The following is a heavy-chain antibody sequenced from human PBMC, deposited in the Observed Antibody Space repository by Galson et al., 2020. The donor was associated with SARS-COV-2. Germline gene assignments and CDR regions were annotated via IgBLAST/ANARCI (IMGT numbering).Heavy chain of an antibody. V-gene: IGHV3-48*03. D-gene: IGHD3-10*01. CDR1: GFTFSSYE. CDR2: INSGGGTI. CDR3: ARGNYGSGVSYYYY. J-gene: IGHJ4*02. Sequence: GGSLRLSCAVSGFTFSSYEMNWVRQAPGKGLEWVSYINSGGGTIYYADSVKGRFTISRDNAKKSLYLQMNSLRAEDTAVYYCARGNYGSGVSYYYYWGQGTLVTVSS.